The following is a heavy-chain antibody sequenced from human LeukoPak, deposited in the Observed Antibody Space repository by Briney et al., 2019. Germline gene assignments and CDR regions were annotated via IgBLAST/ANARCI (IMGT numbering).Heavy chain of an antibody. Sequence: GGSLRLSCAASGFTFSSYEMNWVRQAPGKGLEWVSYISSSSSTIYYADSVKGRFTISRDNAKNSLYLQMNSLRAEDTAVYYCASETEWVYYHMDVWGKGTTVTVSS. CDR2: ISSSSSTI. J-gene: IGHJ6*03. CDR3: ASETEWVYYHMDV. CDR1: GFTFSSYE. D-gene: IGHD1-26*01. V-gene: IGHV3-48*01.